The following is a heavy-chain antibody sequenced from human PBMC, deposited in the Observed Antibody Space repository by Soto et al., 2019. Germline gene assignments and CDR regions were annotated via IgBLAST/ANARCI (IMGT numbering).Heavy chain of an antibody. CDR1: GYSFTSYW. J-gene: IGHJ6*02. D-gene: IGHD6-13*01. CDR3: ARLQDITAAGTDYYYGMDV. CDR2: IDPNDSYT. V-gene: IGHV5-10-1*01. Sequence: GESLKISCKGSGYSFTSYWISWVRQMPGKGLEWMGRIDPNDSYTNYSPSFQGHVTISADKSISTAYLQWSSLKASDTAMYYCARLQDITAAGTDYYYGMDVWGQGTTVTVSS.